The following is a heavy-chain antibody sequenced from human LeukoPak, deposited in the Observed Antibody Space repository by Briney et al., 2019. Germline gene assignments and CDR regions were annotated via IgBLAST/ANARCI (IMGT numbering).Heavy chain of an antibody. CDR1: GGSFSGYY. D-gene: IGHD2-2*01. V-gene: IGHV4-34*01. CDR3: ARAAPDERVVVPAAVDY. Sequence: ASETLSLTCAVYGGSFSGYYWSWIRQPPGKGLEWIGEINHSGSTNYNPSLKSRVTISVDTSKNQFSLKLSSVTAADTAVYYCARAAPDERVVVPAAVDYWGQGTLVTVSS. CDR2: INHSGST. J-gene: IGHJ4*02.